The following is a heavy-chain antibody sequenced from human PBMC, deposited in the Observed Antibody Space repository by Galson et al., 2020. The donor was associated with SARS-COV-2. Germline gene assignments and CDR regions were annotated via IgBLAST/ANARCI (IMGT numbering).Heavy chain of an antibody. J-gene: IGHJ5*01. CDR2: IYYSGST. Sequence: TLSLTCTVPGGSISRSDYYWGWIRQPPGKGLEWTGSIYYSGSTHYNPSLKSRVTISVDTSKKQFSRKLSSVTAADTAVDYCARHKSATTFWFDSWGQGTLVTVSS. CDR1: GGSISRSDYY. CDR3: ARHKSATTFWFDS. D-gene: IGHD1-7*01. V-gene: IGHV4-39*01.